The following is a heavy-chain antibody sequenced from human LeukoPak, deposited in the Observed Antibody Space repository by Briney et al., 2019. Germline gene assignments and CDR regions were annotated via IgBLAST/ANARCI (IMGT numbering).Heavy chain of an antibody. Sequence: ASVKVSFKASGGTFSSYAISWVRQAPGQGLEWMGRIIPIFGTANYAQKFQGRVTITTDESTSTAYMELSSLRSEDTAVYYCARDLQFGNYFDYWGQGTLVIVSS. CDR1: GGTFSSYA. V-gene: IGHV1-69*05. D-gene: IGHD3-10*01. CDR3: ARDLQFGNYFDY. CDR2: IIPIFGTA. J-gene: IGHJ4*02.